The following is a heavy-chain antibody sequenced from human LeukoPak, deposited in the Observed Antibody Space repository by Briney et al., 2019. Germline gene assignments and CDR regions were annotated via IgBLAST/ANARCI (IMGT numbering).Heavy chain of an antibody. V-gene: IGHV4-4*07. D-gene: IGHD6-19*01. CDR1: GGSMSGYY. CDR3: ARGYGSGWYFGD. J-gene: IGHJ4*02. CDR2: IYSGGNT. Sequence: SETLSPTCTVSGGSMSGYYWSWIRQPAGKGLEWIGRIYSGGNTNYNPSLRSRITMSVDTSKNHFTLKLSSVTAADTAVYYCARGYGSGWYFGDWGQGTLVTVSS.